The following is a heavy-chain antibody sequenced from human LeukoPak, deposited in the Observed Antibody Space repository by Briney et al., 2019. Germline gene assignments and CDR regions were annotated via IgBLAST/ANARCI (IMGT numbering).Heavy chain of an antibody. D-gene: IGHD6-19*01. CDR2: INHSGST. J-gene: IGHJ4*02. CDR1: GGSFSGYY. CDR3: ARRTGYSSGWTDY. Sequence: SETLSLTCAVYGGSFSGYYWSWIRQPSGKGLEWIGEINHSGSTNYNPSLKSRVTISVDTSKNQFSLKLSSVTAADTAVYYCARRTGYSSGWTDYWGQGTLVTVSS. V-gene: IGHV4-34*01.